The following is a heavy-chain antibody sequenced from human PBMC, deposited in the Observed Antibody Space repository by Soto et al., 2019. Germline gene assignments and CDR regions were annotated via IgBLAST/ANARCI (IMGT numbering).Heavy chain of an antibody. J-gene: IGHJ3*02. Sequence: PGGSLRLSCSASGFTFSSYAMHWVRQAPGKGLEWVAVISYDGSNKYYADSVKGRFTISRDNSKNTLYLQMNSLRAEDTAVYYCARVSLGYQVLYAFDIWGQGTMVTVSS. V-gene: IGHV3-30-3*01. CDR3: ARVSLGYQVLYAFDI. CDR2: ISYDGSNK. D-gene: IGHD2-2*01. CDR1: GFTFSSYA.